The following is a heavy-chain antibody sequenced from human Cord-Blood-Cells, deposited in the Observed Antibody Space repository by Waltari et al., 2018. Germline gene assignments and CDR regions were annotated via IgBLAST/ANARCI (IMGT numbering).Heavy chain of an antibody. CDR2: IFSNDEK. CDR1: GFSLSNARMG. D-gene: IGHD6-13*01. J-gene: IGHJ2*01. V-gene: IGHV2-26*01. CDR3: ARVRIAAAGYWYFDL. Sequence: QVTLKESGPVLVKPTETLTLTCTVSGFSLSNARMGVSWIRQPPGKALEWLAHIFSNDEKSYSTSLKSRLTTSKDTSKSQVVLTMNNMDPVDTATYYCARVRIAAAGYWYFDLWGRGTLVTVSS.